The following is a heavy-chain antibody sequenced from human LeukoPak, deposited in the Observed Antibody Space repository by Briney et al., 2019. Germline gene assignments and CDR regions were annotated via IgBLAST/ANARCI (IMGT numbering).Heavy chain of an antibody. Sequence: PGGSLRLSCAASGFTFSSYAMSRVRQAPGKGLEWVSAISGSGGSTYYADSVKGRFTISRDNSKNTLYLQMNSLRAEDTAVYYCAKGSYDFWSGYSPGDYFDYWGQGTLVTVSS. CDR1: GFTFSSYA. J-gene: IGHJ4*02. V-gene: IGHV3-23*01. CDR3: AKGSYDFWSGYSPGDYFDY. CDR2: ISGSGGST. D-gene: IGHD3-3*01.